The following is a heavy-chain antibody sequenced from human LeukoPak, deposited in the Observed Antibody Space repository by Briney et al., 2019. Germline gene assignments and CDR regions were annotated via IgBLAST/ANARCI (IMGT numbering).Heavy chain of an antibody. CDR2: INSDGSST. Sequence: GGSLRLSCAASGFTFSSYWMHWVRQAPGKGLVWVSRINSDGSSTSYADSVKGRFTISRDNSKNTLYLQMNSLRAEDTAVYYCAKGTHGSGSGRPAYFDYWGQGTLVTVSS. CDR3: AKGTHGSGSGRPAYFDY. D-gene: IGHD3-10*01. CDR1: GFTFSSYW. J-gene: IGHJ4*02. V-gene: IGHV3-74*01.